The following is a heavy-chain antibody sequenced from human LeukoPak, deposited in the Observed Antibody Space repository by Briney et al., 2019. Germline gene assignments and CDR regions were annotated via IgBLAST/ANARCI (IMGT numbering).Heavy chain of an antibody. V-gene: IGHV1-8*01. CDR1: GYTFTSYD. Sequence: GASVKVSCRASGYTFTSYDINWVRQATGQGLEWMGWMNPNSGNTGYAQKFQGRVTMTRNTSISTAYMGLSSLRSEDTAVYYCARSRDILTGYYYYWGKGTLVTVSS. J-gene: IGHJ4*02. CDR2: MNPNSGNT. CDR3: ARSRDILTGYYYY. D-gene: IGHD3-9*01.